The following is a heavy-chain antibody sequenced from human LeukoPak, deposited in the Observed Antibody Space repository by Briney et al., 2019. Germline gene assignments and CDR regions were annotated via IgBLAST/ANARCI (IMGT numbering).Heavy chain of an antibody. V-gene: IGHV4-34*01. CDR3: AREGGTVTTFYDY. CDR2: INHSGST. CDR1: GGSFSGYY. J-gene: IGHJ4*02. Sequence: SETLSLTSAVYGGSFSGYYWSWIRQPPGKGLEWIGEINHSGSTNYNPSLKSRVTISVDTSKNQFSLKLSSVTAADTAVYYCAREGGTVTTFYDYWGQGTLVTVSS. D-gene: IGHD4-17*01.